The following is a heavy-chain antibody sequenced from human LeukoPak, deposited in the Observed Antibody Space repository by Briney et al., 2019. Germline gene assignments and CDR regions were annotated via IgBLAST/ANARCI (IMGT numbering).Heavy chain of an antibody. D-gene: IGHD3-3*02. Sequence: GGSLRLSCATSGFTFVDYGLSSVRRAPRKWLEWLCAINYNGAITDYADSVKGRFTISRANAENSLYLRMDSLRAEDTALYYCARDRLGPSFSVSHFDLWGQGTLVTVSS. CDR1: GFTFVDYG. CDR3: ARDRLGPSFSVSHFDL. CDR2: INYNGAIT. J-gene: IGHJ4*02. V-gene: IGHV3-20*04.